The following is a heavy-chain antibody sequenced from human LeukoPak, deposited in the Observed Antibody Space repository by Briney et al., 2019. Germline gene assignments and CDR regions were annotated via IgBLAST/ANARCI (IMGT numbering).Heavy chain of an antibody. CDR1: GYTFTSYG. D-gene: IGHD6-19*01. CDR2: ISSYNGNT. CDR3: ARSRYSNSIAVAGQIDY. V-gene: IGHV1-18*01. Sequence: ASLKVSCKASGYTFTSYGISWVRQAPGQGLEWMGWISSYNGNTNYAQKLQGRVTMTTDTSTSTAYMELRSLRSDDTAVYYCARSRYSNSIAVAGQIDYWGQGTLVTVSS. J-gene: IGHJ4*02.